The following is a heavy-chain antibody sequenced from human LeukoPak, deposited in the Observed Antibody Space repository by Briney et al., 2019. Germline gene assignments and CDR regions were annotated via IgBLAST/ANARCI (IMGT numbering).Heavy chain of an antibody. Sequence: ASVKVSCKASGYTFTSYYMHWVRQAPGQGLEWMGIINPSGFSTTYAQKFQGRVTMTRDTSTSTVYMELSSLRSEDTAVYYCARTKKVDYGDYENYFDYWGQGTLVTVSS. CDR2: INPSGFST. J-gene: IGHJ4*02. CDR3: ARTKKVDYGDYENYFDY. D-gene: IGHD4-17*01. V-gene: IGHV1-46*01. CDR1: GYTFTSYY.